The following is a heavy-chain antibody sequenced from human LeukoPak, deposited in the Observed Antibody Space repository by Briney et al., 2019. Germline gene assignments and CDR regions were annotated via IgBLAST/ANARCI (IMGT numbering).Heavy chain of an antibody. Sequence: SETLSLTCAIYGGSFGNYYWTWLRQPPEKGLQWIGEINYSGGTNYNPSHKSRVTISVDRSNTQFSLKLTSVTAADTAVYYCARWKKELQVDMRLGYHYYAMDVWGQGTTVTV. J-gene: IGHJ6*02. V-gene: IGHV4-34*01. CDR2: INYSGGT. CDR1: GGSFGNYY. CDR3: ARWKKELQVDMRLGYHYYAMDV. D-gene: IGHD5-12*01.